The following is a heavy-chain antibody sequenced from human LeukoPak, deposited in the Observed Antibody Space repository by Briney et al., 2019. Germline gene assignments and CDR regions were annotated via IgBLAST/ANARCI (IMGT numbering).Heavy chain of an antibody. J-gene: IGHJ1*01. D-gene: IGHD3-10*01. V-gene: IGHV4-61*02. Sequence: PSQTLSLTCTVSGGSISSGSYYWSWIRQPAGKGLEWIGRIYTSGSTNYNPSLKSRVTISVDMSKNQFSLKLRSVTAADTAVYYCARVEYYGSGTYYIQYFQHWGQGTPVTVSS. CDR2: IYTSGST. CDR3: ARVEYYGSGTYYIQYFQH. CDR1: GGSISSGSYY.